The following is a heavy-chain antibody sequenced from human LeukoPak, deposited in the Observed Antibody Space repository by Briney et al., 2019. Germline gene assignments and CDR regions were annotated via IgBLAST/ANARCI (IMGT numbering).Heavy chain of an antibody. CDR3: AKGALPAAISAFDY. CDR2: IRYDGSNK. V-gene: IGHV3-30*02. D-gene: IGHD2-2*01. Sequence: GGSLRLSCAASGFTFSSYGMHWVRQAPGKGLEWVAFIRYDGSNKYYADSVKGRFTISRDNSKNTLYPQMNSLRAEDTAVYYCAKGALPAAISAFDYWGQGTLVTVSS. CDR1: GFTFSSYG. J-gene: IGHJ4*02.